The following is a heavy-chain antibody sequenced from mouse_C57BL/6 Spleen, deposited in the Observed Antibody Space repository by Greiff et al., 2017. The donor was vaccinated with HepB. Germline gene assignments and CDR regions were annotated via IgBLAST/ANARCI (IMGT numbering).Heavy chain of an antibody. CDR3: ARIGYYGSSSYFDY. V-gene: IGHV1-26*01. Sequence: VQLQQSGPELVKPGASVKISCKASGYTFTDYYMNWVKQSHGKSLEWIGDINPNNGGTSYNQKFKGKATLTVDKSSSTAYMELRSLTSEDSAVYYCARIGYYGSSSYFDYWGQGTTLTVSS. CDR2: INPNNGGT. CDR1: GYTFTDYY. D-gene: IGHD1-1*01. J-gene: IGHJ2*01.